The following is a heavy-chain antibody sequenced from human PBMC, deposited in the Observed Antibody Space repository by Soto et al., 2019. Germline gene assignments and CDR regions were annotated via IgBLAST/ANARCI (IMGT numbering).Heavy chain of an antibody. CDR1: GVSVSTCIYY. J-gene: IGHJ6*02. CDR3: ARKIDKYYLYGLDV. V-gene: IGHV4-61*01. CDR2: VYYSGST. Sequence: SETLSLTCSVSGVSVSTCIYYWTWIRQPPGKGLEWIGNVYYSGSTKYNPSLKSRVTLSVDTSKNQFSLKLTSVTAADTAVYYCARKIDKYYLYGLDVWGQGTTVTVSS.